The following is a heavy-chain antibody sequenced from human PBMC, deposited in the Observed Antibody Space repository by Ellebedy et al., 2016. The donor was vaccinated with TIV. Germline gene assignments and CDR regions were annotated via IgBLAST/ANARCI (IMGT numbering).Heavy chain of an antibody. Sequence: PGGSLRLSCAASGFSFSSYGMSWVRQAPGKGLEWVSGISGSGGSTYYADSVKGRFTISRDNSKTTLYLQMNSLRTEDTAVYYCAKDGYTSGWYAEFYYYGLDVWGQGTTVTVSS. V-gene: IGHV3-23*01. CDR2: ISGSGGST. CDR3: AKDGYTSGWYAEFYYYGLDV. D-gene: IGHD6-19*01. J-gene: IGHJ6*02. CDR1: GFSFSSYG.